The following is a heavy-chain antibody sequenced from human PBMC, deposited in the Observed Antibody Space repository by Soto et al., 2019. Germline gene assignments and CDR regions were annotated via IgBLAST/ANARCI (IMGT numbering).Heavy chain of an antibody. CDR3: AIPGAGDFDY. J-gene: IGHJ4*02. D-gene: IGHD6-13*01. CDR2: IYHSGTT. V-gene: IGHV4-4*02. CDR1: GASISNTDW. Sequence: QVQLQESGPGLVEPSGTLSLTCAVSGASISNTDWWSWVRQRPGKGLEWIGEIYHSGTTNCDPSLKSRVTISLEKSKSQFSLQLTSVTAADTAVYYCAIPGAGDFDYWGQGTLVTVSS.